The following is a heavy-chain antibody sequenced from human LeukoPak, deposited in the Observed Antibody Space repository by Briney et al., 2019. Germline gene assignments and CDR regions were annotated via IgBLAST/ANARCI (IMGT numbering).Heavy chain of an antibody. V-gene: IGHV3-21*01. CDR3: ARDSGTLDY. D-gene: IGHD3-10*01. CDR2: ISSSSSYI. Sequence: GGSLRLSCAASGFTFSSYSMNWVRQAPGKGLEWVSSISSSSSYIYHADSVKGRFTISRDNAKNSLYLQMNSLRAEDTAVYYCARDSGTLDYWGQGTLVTVSS. J-gene: IGHJ4*02. CDR1: GFTFSSYS.